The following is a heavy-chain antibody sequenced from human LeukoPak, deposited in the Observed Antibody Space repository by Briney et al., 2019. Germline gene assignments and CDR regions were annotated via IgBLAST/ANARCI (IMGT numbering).Heavy chain of an antibody. V-gene: IGHV1-2*02. CDR2: INPNSGGT. Sequence: ASVKVSCKASGYTFTSYYMHWVRQAPGQGLEWMGWINPNSGGTNYAQKFQGRVTMTRDTSISTAYMELSRLRSDDTAVYYCARVSGVYCSSTSCYVSSYYFDYWGQGTLVTVSS. D-gene: IGHD2-2*01. CDR1: GYTFTSYY. J-gene: IGHJ4*02. CDR3: ARVSGVYCSSTSCYVSSYYFDY.